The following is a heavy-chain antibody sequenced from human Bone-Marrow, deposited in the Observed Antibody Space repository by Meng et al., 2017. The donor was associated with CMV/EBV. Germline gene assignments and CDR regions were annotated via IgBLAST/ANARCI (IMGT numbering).Heavy chain of an antibody. J-gene: IGHJ6*02. Sequence: GESLKISCAASGFTFSSYEMNWVRQAPGKGLEWVSYISSSGSTIYYADSVKGQFTISRDNAKNSLYLQMNSLRAEDTAVYYCAKNGLYDFWSGYYTGYYYGMDVWGQGTTVTVSS. V-gene: IGHV3-48*03. CDR2: ISSSGSTI. D-gene: IGHD3-3*01. CDR1: GFTFSSYE. CDR3: AKNGLYDFWSGYYTGYYYGMDV.